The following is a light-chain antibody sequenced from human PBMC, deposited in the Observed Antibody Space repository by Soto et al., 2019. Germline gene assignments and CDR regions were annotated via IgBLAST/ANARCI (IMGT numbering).Light chain of an antibody. CDR1: QSVSSN. J-gene: IGKJ1*01. CDR3: QNFAGRPGT. Sequence: EIVMTQSPATLSVSPGERATLSCTASQSVSSNVAWYQQKPGQAPRLVIYGASTRATGIPARFSGSGSGTDFPLTHSSQQSEDFAFCYCQNFAGRPGTFGHGTKVEIK. CDR2: GAS. V-gene: IGKV3-15*01.